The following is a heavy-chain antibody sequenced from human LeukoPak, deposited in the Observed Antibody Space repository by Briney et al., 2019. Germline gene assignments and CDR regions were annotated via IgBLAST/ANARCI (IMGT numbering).Heavy chain of an antibody. CDR1: GFTFSSYW. CDR3: ARDLRSDDGYKGYAFDI. J-gene: IGHJ3*02. V-gene: IGHV3-7*01. CDR2: IKQDGSEK. Sequence: PGGSLRLSCAASGFTFSSYWMSWVRQAPGKGLEWVANIKQDGSEKYYVDSVKGRFTISRDNAKNSLYLQMNSLRAEDTAVYYCARDLRSDDGYKGYAFDIWGQGTMVTVSS. D-gene: IGHD5-24*01.